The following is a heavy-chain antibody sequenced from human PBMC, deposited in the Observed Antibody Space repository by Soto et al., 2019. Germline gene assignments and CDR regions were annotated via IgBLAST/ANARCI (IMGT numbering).Heavy chain of an antibody. Sequence: ASVKVSCKASGYTFTSYYMHWVRQAPGQGLEWMGVINPSEGTASYAQKFQGRVTMTRDTSTNTVYMEVRSLRSEDTAMYYCAKGLGSSSWYRFDPWGQGTLVTVSS. V-gene: IGHV1-46*01. D-gene: IGHD6-13*01. CDR1: GYTFTSYY. CDR3: AKGLGSSSWYRFDP. J-gene: IGHJ5*02. CDR2: INPSEGTA.